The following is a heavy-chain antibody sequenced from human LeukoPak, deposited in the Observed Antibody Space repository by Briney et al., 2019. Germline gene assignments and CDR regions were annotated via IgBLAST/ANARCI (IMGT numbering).Heavy chain of an antibody. CDR3: ARDHGINYDFWSGHGY. V-gene: IGHV3-74*01. CDR2: INTDGSST. CDR1: GFTFSSYW. J-gene: IGHJ4*02. Sequence: PGGSLRLSCAASGFTFSSYWMHWVRQAPGKGLVWVSRINTDGSSTSYADSVKGRFTISRDNAKNTLYLQTNSLRAEDTAVYYCARDHGINYDFWSGHGYWGQGTLVTVSS. D-gene: IGHD3-3*01.